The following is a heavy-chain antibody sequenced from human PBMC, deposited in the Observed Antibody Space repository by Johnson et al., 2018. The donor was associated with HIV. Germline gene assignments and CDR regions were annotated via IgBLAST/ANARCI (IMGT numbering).Heavy chain of an antibody. J-gene: IGHJ3*02. CDR1: GFTFSSYA. V-gene: IGHV3-30-3*01. CDR2: ISYDGINK. CDR3: ARGGLGDYVVAFDI. D-gene: IGHD4-17*01. Sequence: VESGGGVVQPGRSLRLSCAASGFTFSSYAMHWVRQAPGKGLEWVAVISYDGINKYYADSVKGRFTISRDNSKNTLYLQMNSLRAEDTAVYYCARGGLGDYVVAFDIWGQGTMVTVSS.